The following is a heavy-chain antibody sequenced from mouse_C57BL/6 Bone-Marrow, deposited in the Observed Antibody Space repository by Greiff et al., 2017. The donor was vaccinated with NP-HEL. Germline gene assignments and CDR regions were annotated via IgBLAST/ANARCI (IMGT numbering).Heavy chain of an antibody. J-gene: IGHJ2*01. CDR2: IYPRSGNT. V-gene: IGHV1-81*01. CDR3: ARFITTVVGYFDY. D-gene: IGHD1-1*01. Sequence: VQLQQSGAELARPGASVKLSCKASGYTFTSYGISWVKQRTGQGLEWIGEIYPRSGNTSYNEKFKGKATLTADKSSSTAYMELRSLTSEYSSVYFCARFITTVVGYFDYWGQGTTLTVSS. CDR1: GYTFTSYG.